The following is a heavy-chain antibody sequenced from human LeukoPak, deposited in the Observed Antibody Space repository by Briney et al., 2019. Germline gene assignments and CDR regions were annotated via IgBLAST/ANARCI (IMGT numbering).Heavy chain of an antibody. V-gene: IGHV3-23*01. CDR3: AKGRCPTGIAGDY. D-gene: IGHD6-13*01. J-gene: IGHJ4*02. CDR2: ISDSGGST. Sequence: LGRCLRLSRAPSGFTLTSFAMSGVRHAPAKGRGWVSAISDSGGSTYYADSVKGRFTISRDNSKNKLYLQMNSLRAEDTAVYYFAKGRCPTGIAGDYWGQGTLVTVSS. CDR1: GFTLTSFA.